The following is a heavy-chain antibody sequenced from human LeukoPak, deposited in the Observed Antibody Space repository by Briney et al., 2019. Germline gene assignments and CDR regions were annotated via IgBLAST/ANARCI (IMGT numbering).Heavy chain of an antibody. J-gene: IGHJ4*02. CDR3: ARDWFHAIDY. D-gene: IGHD2/OR15-2a*01. V-gene: IGHV3-72*01. CDR2: TRNKANSYTT. CDR1: GFTFSDHY. Sequence: GGSLRLSCAASGFTFSDHYMDWVRQAPGKGLEWVGRTRNKANSYTTEYAASVKGRFTISRDDSKNSLYLQMNSLKTEDTAVYYCARDWFHAIDYWGQGTLVTVSS.